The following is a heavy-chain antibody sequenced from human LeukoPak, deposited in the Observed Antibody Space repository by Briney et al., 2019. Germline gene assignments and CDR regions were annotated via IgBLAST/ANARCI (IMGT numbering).Heavy chain of an antibody. CDR1: GFTFSRFW. V-gene: IGHV3-7*04. Sequence: GGSLRLSCAASGFTFSRFWMSWVRKAPGKGLEWVANIKQDGSEKYYVDSVKGRFTISRDNAKNSLYLQMNSLRAEDTAVFYCARDGTYTDYDPDFDIWGQGTLVTVSS. J-gene: IGHJ4*02. CDR3: ARDGTYTDYDPDFDI. CDR2: IKQDGSEK. D-gene: IGHD5-12*01.